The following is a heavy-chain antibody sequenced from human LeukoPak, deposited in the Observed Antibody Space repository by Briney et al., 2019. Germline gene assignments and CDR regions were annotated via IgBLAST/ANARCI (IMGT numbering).Heavy chain of an antibody. D-gene: IGHD4-11*01. Sequence: GGSLRLSCAASGFTFSSYGMHWVRQAPGKGLEWVAVIWYDGSNKYYADSVKGGFTISRDNSTNTLYLQMNSLRAEDTAVYYCARLMTRIYYYYGMDVWGQGTTVTVSS. CDR1: GFTFSSYG. V-gene: IGHV3-33*01. CDR2: IWYDGSNK. J-gene: IGHJ6*02. CDR3: ARLMTRIYYYYGMDV.